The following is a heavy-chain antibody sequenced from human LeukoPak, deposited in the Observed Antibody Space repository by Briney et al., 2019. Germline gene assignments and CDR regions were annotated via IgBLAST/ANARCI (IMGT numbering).Heavy chain of an antibody. J-gene: IGHJ4*02. Sequence: GGSLRLSCAASGFGFDSFEMHWVRQAPGKGLEWISCTSSSGSTIYYADSVKGRVTISRDNAKNSLFLQMHSLRAEDTAVYYCARGYTYAHDYWGQGTLVTVSS. CDR1: GFGFDSFE. V-gene: IGHV3-48*03. CDR2: TSSSGSTI. CDR3: ARGYTYAHDY. D-gene: IGHD5-18*01.